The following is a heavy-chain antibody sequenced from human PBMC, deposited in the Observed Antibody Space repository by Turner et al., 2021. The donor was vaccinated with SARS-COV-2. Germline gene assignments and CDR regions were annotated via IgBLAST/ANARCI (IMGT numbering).Heavy chain of an antibody. D-gene: IGHD3-22*01. CDR2: INPNSGGT. Sequence: QVQLVQSGAEVKKPVASVKVSCKASGYTFTGYYMHWVRQAPGQGLEWMGWINPNSGGTNYAQKFQGRVTMTRDTSISTAYMELSRLRSDDTAVYYCAREKGITMIVVANTRGDYFDYWGQGTLVTVSS. CDR3: AREKGITMIVVANTRGDYFDY. CDR1: GYTFTGYY. J-gene: IGHJ4*02. V-gene: IGHV1-2*02.